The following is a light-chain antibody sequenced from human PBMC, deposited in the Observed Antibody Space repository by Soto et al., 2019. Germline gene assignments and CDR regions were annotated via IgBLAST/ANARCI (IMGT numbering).Light chain of an antibody. Sequence: NFMLTQPHSVSESPGKTVTISCTRSGGNITNNYVQWYQRRPGSAPTTVIYEDTHRPSGVPDRFSGSIDGSSNSASLTISGLRTEDEADYYCQSYAASSQVFGGGTKLTVL. CDR3: QSYAASSQV. J-gene: IGLJ3*02. CDR1: GGNITNNY. V-gene: IGLV6-57*04. CDR2: EDT.